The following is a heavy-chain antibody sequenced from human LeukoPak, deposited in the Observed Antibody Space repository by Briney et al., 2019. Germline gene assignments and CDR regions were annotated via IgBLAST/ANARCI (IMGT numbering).Heavy chain of an antibody. V-gene: IGHV3-33*01. CDR2: IWNDGSHP. CDR1: GFMFSDYG. Sequence: GTPLRLSCAASGFMFSDYGMPWVRQGPGKGLEWTASIWNDGSHPYYADSVNGRITISRDNSKNIVYLVMNILRDEDTAVYYCARDRSYGSDKNGPHTVWGQGTTVIVSS. J-gene: IGHJ6*02. CDR3: ARDRSYGSDKNGPHTV. D-gene: IGHD3-10*01.